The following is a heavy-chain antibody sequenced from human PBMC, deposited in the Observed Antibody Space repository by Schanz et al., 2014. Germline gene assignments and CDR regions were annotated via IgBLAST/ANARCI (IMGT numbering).Heavy chain of an antibody. J-gene: IGHJ4*02. CDR2: FIPILDVG. V-gene: IGHV1-69*02. Sequence: QVQLVQSGADVKKPGSSVRVSCKASGGTFSRLTFSWVRQAPGQGLEWMGRFIPILDVGNYAQQFQGRVTFTADKSTFTAYMDVSSLRSEDTAVYYCASSGAGYSSSWDFDYWGQGTLVTVSS. CDR1: GGTFSRLT. D-gene: IGHD6-13*01. CDR3: ASSGAGYSSSWDFDY.